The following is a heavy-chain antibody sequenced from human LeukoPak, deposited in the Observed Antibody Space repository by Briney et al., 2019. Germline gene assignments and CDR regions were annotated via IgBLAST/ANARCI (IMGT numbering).Heavy chain of an antibody. D-gene: IGHD2-21*02. CDR3: ARVYCGGDCYHVIWFDP. V-gene: IGHV4-59*01. Sequence: SETLSLTCTVSGGSISSYYWSWIRQPPGKGLEWIGYIYYSGSTDYNPSLKNRVTISVDTSKNQFSLRLSSVIAADTAVYYCARVYCGGDCYHVIWFDPWGQGTLVTVSS. CDR1: GGSISSYY. J-gene: IGHJ5*02. CDR2: IYYSGST.